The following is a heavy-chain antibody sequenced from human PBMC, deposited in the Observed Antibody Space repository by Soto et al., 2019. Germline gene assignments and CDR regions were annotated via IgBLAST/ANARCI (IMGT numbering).Heavy chain of an antibody. D-gene: IGHD1-26*01. J-gene: IGHJ6*03. CDR3: ARGGRAQPGHFYYYMDV. CDR2: LDRGGNT. CDR1: GFTVSSNY. V-gene: IGHV3-66*01. Sequence: EVQLLESGGGLVQPGGSLRLSCAASGFTVSSNYMTWVRQTPGKGLEWVSGLDRGGNTYYADSVNGRFTISRDNSKNTLYLQMNSLRAEDTAVYFCARGGRAQPGHFYYYMDVWGKGTTVTVSS.